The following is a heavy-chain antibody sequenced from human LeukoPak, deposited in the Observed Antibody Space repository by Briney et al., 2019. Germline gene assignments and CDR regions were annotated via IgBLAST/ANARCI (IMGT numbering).Heavy chain of an antibody. Sequence: GGSLRLSCAASGFTFSNAWMSWVRQAPGKGLEWVGRIKSKTDGGTTDYAAPVKGRFTISRDDSKNTLYLQMNSLKTEDTAVYYCTTDASPGIAAAGTYYYYGMDVWGQGTTVTVSS. CDR1: GFTFSNAW. CDR2: IKSKTDGGTT. V-gene: IGHV3-15*01. D-gene: IGHD6-13*01. CDR3: TTDASPGIAAAGTYYYYGMDV. J-gene: IGHJ6*02.